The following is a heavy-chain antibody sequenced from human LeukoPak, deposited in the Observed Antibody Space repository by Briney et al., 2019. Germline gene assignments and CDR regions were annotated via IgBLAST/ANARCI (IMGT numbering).Heavy chain of an antibody. J-gene: IGHJ6*03. Sequence: ASVTVSCMASGYTFTNYGINWVRQAPGQGLEWMGWISVYNGNTNYAQKLQGRVTMTTDTSTSTAYMELRSLRSDDTAVYYCARADWGNHYYYDMDVWGKGTTVTVSS. CDR3: ARADWGNHYYYDMDV. CDR2: ISVYNGNT. CDR1: GYTFTNYG. V-gene: IGHV1-18*01. D-gene: IGHD3/OR15-3a*01.